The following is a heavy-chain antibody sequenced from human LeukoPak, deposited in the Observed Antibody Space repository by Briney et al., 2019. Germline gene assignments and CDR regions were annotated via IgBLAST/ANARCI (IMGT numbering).Heavy chain of an antibody. J-gene: IGHJ3*01. V-gene: IGHV1-2*02. Sequence: ASVKVSCTASGYTFTDYYMHWVRQAPGQGFDWVGWINPTSGATNYAQKFQGRVTLTRDTSNSTSYKDLSSLRSDDTAVYYCAREFRTTTWSFDAFDLWGQGTVVTVSS. CDR1: GYTFTDYY. CDR2: INPTSGAT. CDR3: AREFRTTTWSFDAFDL. D-gene: IGHD1/OR15-1a*01.